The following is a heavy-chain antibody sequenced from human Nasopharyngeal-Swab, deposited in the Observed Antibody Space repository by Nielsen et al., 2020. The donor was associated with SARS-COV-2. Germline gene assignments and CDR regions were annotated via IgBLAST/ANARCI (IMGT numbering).Heavy chain of an antibody. V-gene: IGHV7-4-1*02. CDR1: GYTFTSYA. J-gene: IGHJ4*02. CDR3: ARVGGDLRFLEWPLDY. D-gene: IGHD3-3*01. Sequence: ASVNVSCKASGYTFTSYAMNWVRQAPGQGREWMGWINTNTGNPTYAQGFTGRFVFSLDTSVSTAYLQISSLKAEDTAVYYCARVGGDLRFLEWPLDYWGQGTLVTVSS. CDR2: INTNTGNP.